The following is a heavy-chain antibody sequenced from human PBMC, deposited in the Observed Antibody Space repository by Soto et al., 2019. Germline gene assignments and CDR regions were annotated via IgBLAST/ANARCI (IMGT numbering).Heavy chain of an antibody. J-gene: IGHJ5*02. Sequence: ASVKVSCKASGYTFTRYTMNWVRQAPGQRLERMGWINPDNGNTKSSQKFQDRVIITRDTSASTAYMDLSSLRSEDTAVYYCARGIATGQLDPWGQGTRVTVPQ. D-gene: IGHD2-15*01. CDR3: ARGIATGQLDP. CDR2: INPDNGNT. V-gene: IGHV1-3*01. CDR1: GYTFTRYT.